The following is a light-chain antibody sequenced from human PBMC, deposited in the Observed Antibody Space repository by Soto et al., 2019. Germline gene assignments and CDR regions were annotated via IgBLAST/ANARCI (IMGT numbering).Light chain of an antibody. V-gene: IGLV1-51*01. CDR2: DNN. CDR3: GTWDSSLSAGV. Sequence: QSVLTQPPSVSAAPGQKVTISCSGSSSNIGNNYVSWYQQLPGTAPKLLIYDNNKLPSGIPDRFSGSKSGTSATLGITGLQTGDEADYYCGTWDSSLSAGVFGGGTKLNVL. J-gene: IGLJ3*02. CDR1: SSNIGNNY.